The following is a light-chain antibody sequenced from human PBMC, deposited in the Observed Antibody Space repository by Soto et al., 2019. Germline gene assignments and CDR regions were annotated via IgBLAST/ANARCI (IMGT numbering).Light chain of an antibody. CDR2: DVS. Sequence: DPQMTQYASSVAACVRGSVTNNCRASQSVSNYLNWYQQKPGKAPKLLLYDVSSLESGVPSRFSGSGSGTEFILTISGLQPDDFATYFCQQFKSGTGTFGQGTKVDIK. V-gene: IGKV1-5*01. CDR3: QQFKSGTGT. J-gene: IGKJ1*01. CDR1: QSVSNY.